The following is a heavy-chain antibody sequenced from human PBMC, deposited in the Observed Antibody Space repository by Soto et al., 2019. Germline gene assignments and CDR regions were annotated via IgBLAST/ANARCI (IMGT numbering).Heavy chain of an antibody. D-gene: IGHD3-22*01. V-gene: IGHV1-2*04. CDR2: INPNSGGT. CDR3: ARVHSSGYYIGAFDI. CDR1: GYTFTGYY. J-gene: IGHJ3*02. Sequence: ASVKVSCKASGYTFTGYYMHWVRQAPGQGLEWMGWINPNSGGTNYAQKFQGWVTMTRDTSISTAYMELSRLRSDDTAVYYCARVHSSGYYIGAFDIWGQGTMVTVSS.